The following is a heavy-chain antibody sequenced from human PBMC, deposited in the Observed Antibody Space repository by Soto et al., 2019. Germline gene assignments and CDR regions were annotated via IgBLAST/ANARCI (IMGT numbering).Heavy chain of an antibody. CDR2: IDPSDSYT. D-gene: IGHD6-19*01. V-gene: IGHV5-10-1*01. J-gene: IGHJ5*02. Sequence: GESLKISCKGSGYRFTRYWISLVRQMPGNGLEWMGRIDPSDSYTNYSPSFQGHVTISADKSISTAYLQWSSLEPSDTAMYFCARLSVGYPSSSIDAWGQVATVTLPS. CDR1: GYRFTRYW. CDR3: ARLSVGYPSSSIDA.